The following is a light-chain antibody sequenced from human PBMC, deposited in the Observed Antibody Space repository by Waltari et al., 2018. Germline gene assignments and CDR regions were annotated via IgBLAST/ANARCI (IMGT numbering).Light chain of an antibody. CDR1: NSNTGSYP. V-gene: IGLV1-44*01. J-gene: IGLJ2*01. CDR3: ASWDDSLNGGV. Sequence: QSVLTQPPSTSGTPGPRVTISCSGRNSNTGSYPVNWYQQLPGTAPKLLIYSNNQRPSGVPDRFSGSKSGTSAALAISGLQSEDEADYYCASWDDSLNGGVFGGGTKLTVL. CDR2: SNN.